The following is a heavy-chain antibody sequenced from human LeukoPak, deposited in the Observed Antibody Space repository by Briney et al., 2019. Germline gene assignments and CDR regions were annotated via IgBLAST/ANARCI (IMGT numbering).Heavy chain of an antibody. V-gene: IGHV4-59*01. J-gene: IGHJ5*02. CDR3: STQYYDTNNSNA. CDR1: GGSISSYY. Sequence: PSETLSLTCTVSGGSISSYYWSWIRQPPGKGLEWIGYIYYSGSTNYNPSLKSRVTISVDTSKNQFSLKLSSVTAADTAVYYCSTQYYDTNNSNAWGQGTLVTVSS. D-gene: IGHD3-22*01. CDR2: IYYSGST.